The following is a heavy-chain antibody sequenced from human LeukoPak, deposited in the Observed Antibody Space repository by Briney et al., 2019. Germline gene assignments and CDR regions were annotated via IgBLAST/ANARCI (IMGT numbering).Heavy chain of an antibody. J-gene: IGHJ6*03. CDR3: ARGRQDVTMIVVVMTAVSYYLDV. Sequence: SETLSLTCAVYGGTFSGYYWSWIRQTPEKGLEWMGEMNPSGSTNYNPSLKSGGTISVDTSKNHFSLEFSSVTAADTAVYYCARGRQDVTMIVVVMTAVSYYLDVWGKGTTVTVS. D-gene: IGHD3-22*01. CDR2: MNPSGST. V-gene: IGHV4-34*01. CDR1: GGTFSGYY.